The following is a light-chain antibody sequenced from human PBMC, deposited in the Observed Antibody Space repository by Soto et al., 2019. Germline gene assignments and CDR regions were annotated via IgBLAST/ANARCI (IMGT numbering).Light chain of an antibody. V-gene: IGKV1-39*01. Sequence: DIQMTQSPSSLSASVGDRVTITCRASQSISSYLNWYQQKPGKAPKVLVYTSSNLQSGAPSRFSGSGSETEFTLTVSSLQPEDFAAYYCQQSYSTPYTFGQGTKLEIK. CDR3: QQSYSTPYT. CDR1: QSISSY. CDR2: TSS. J-gene: IGKJ2*01.